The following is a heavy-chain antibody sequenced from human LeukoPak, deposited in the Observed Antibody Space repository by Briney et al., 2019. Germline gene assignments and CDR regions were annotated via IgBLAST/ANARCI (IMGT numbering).Heavy chain of an antibody. CDR3: AKETYDSSGDDAFDI. J-gene: IGHJ3*02. CDR2: ISGSGSST. V-gene: IGHV3-23*01. D-gene: IGHD3-22*01. CDR1: GFSFRSYG. Sequence: GGSLRLSCAASGFSFRSYGMHWVRQAPGKGLEWVSAISGSGSSTYYADSVKGRFTISRDNSKNTLYLQMNSLRAEDTAVYYCAKETYDSSGDDAFDIWGQGTMVTVSS.